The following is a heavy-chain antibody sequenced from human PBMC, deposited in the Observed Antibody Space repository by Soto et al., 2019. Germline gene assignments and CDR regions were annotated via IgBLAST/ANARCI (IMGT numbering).Heavy chain of an antibody. Sequence: SETPSLTCIVSGGSTSNYYWNWIRQPPGKGLEWIGFIYYSGSTNYNPSLKSRISMSVDTSKNQFSLKLTSVTAADTAVYYCARGYCSGGGCYAYYFDNWGQGALFTVSS. CDR2: IYYSGST. CDR1: GGSTSNYY. V-gene: IGHV4-59*01. CDR3: ARGYCSGGGCYAYYFDN. J-gene: IGHJ4*02. D-gene: IGHD2-15*01.